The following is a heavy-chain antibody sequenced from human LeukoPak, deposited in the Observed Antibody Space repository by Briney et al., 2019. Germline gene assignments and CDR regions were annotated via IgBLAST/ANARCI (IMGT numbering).Heavy chain of an antibody. CDR1: GGSISSSTYH. D-gene: IGHD3-9*01. CDR2: IYYSGST. J-gene: IGHJ2*01. CDR3: ARVTGVQDRYFDL. V-gene: IGHV4-39*07. Sequence: PSETLSLTCTVSGGSISSSTYHWGWIRQPPGKGLEWIGSIYYSGSTYYNPSLKSRVTLSVDTSKNQFSLRLSSVTAADTAVYYCARVTGVQDRYFDLWGRGTLVTVSS.